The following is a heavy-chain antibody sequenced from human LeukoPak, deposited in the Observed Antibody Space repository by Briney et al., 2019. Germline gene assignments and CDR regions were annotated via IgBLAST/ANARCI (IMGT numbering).Heavy chain of an antibody. CDR1: GFTVSSNY. CDR3: ARDNFGYYENARWGMDV. D-gene: IGHD3-22*01. Sequence: VGSLRLSCAASGFTVSSNYISLVRQAPGKGLEWVSVMYSGVSTYYADSVKGRFTTSRDNSKNTLYLQMNSLRAADPALYYCARDNFGYYENARWGMDVWGQGTTVTVSS. J-gene: IGHJ6*02. CDR2: MYSGVST. V-gene: IGHV3-66*01.